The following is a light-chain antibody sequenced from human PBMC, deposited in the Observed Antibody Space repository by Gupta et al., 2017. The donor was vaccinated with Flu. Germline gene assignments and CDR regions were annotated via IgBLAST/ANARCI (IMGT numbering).Light chain of an antibody. CDR3: AAWDDSLNGHYV. V-gene: IGLV1-44*01. J-gene: IGLJ1*01. Sequence: QSVLAQPPSASATPGQRVTISCSGSSSNIGSNNVNWYQQVPGTAPKLLIYGNSQRPSGVPDRFPGSKSGTSASLAISGLQSEDEADYYCAAWDDSLNGHYVFGTGTKVTAL. CDR1: SSNIGSNN. CDR2: GNS.